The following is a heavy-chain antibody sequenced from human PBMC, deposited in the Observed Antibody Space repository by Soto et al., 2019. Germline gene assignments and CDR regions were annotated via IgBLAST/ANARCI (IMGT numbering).Heavy chain of an antibody. V-gene: IGHV1-69*04. J-gene: IGHJ4*02. D-gene: IGHD6-19*01. Sequence: SVKVSCKASGGTFSSYTISWVRQAPGQGLEWMGRIIPILGIANYAQKFQGRVTITADKSTSTAYMELSSLRSEDTAVYYCARDSRSSSGWYYFDYWGQGTLVTVSS. CDR3: ARDSRSSSGWYYFDY. CDR2: IIPILGIA. CDR1: GGTFSSYT.